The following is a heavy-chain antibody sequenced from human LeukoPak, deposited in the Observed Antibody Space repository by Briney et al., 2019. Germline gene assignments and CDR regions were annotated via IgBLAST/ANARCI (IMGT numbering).Heavy chain of an antibody. D-gene: IGHD5-24*01. Sequence: GESLRISCKGSGYSFTSYWIGRVRQMPGKGLEWMGIIYPGDSDTRYSPSFQGQVTISADKSISTAYLQWSSLKASDTAMYYRARHFPTFSHHYMDVWGKGTTVTVSS. CDR1: GYSFTSYW. CDR2: IYPGDSDT. V-gene: IGHV5-51*01. CDR3: ARHFPTFSHHYMDV. J-gene: IGHJ6*03.